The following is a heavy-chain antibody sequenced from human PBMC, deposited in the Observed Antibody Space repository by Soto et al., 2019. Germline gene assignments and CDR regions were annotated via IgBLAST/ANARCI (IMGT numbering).Heavy chain of an antibody. Sequence: PSETLSLTCTVSGGSISSSSYYWGWIRQPPGKGLEWIGSIYYTGTTNYNPSLKSRVTISVDTSKNQFSLKLSSVTTADTAVYYCTKLPWDDYGGIFEPWGQGTLVTVSS. V-gene: IGHV4-39*07. CDR2: IYYTGTT. CDR3: TKLPWDDYGGIFEP. D-gene: IGHD4-17*01. CDR1: GGSISSSSYY. J-gene: IGHJ5*02.